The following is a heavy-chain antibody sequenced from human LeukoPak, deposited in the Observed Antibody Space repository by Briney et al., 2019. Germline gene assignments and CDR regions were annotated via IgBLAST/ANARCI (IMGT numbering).Heavy chain of an antibody. J-gene: IGHJ6*03. CDR2: IKSKTDGGTT. CDR1: GFTFSNAW. CDR3: TTTRPYSSSWYLLYYYYYYMDV. V-gene: IGHV3-15*01. Sequence: GGSLRLSCAASGFTFSNAWMSWVRQAPGKGLEWVGRIKSKTDGGTTDYAAPVKGRFTISRDDSKNTLYLQMNSLKTEDTAVYYCTTTRPYSSSWYLLYYYYYYMDVWGKGTTVTVSS. D-gene: IGHD6-13*01.